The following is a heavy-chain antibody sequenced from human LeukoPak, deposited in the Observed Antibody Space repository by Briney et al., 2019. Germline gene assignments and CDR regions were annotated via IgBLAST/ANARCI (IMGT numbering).Heavy chain of an antibody. Sequence: GGSLRLSCAASGFTFSTYAMSWVRQAPGKGLEWVSAISGSGGSTYYADSVKGRFTISRDNSKNTLYLQMNSLRAQDTAVYYCAKLDTFDYYFDYWGQGTLVTVSS. J-gene: IGHJ4*02. CDR1: GFTFSTYA. V-gene: IGHV3-23*01. CDR2: ISGSGGST. CDR3: AKLDTFDYYFDY. D-gene: IGHD3-16*01.